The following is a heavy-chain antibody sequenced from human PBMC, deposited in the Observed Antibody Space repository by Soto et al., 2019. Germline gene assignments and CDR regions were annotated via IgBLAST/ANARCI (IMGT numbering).Heavy chain of an antibody. Sequence: QVQLVQSGAEVKKPGSSVKVSCKASGGTFSTYSINWVRQAPGQGLEWVGVIMPSFGTTNYAQNFRGRVTFTADGSTSTAYMELSNLRSDDTALYFCARGGVLKPFDPWGQGTLVTVSS. CDR3: ARGGVLKPFDP. D-gene: IGHD3-16*01. CDR1: GGTFSTYS. CDR2: IMPSFGTT. V-gene: IGHV1-69*12. J-gene: IGHJ5*02.